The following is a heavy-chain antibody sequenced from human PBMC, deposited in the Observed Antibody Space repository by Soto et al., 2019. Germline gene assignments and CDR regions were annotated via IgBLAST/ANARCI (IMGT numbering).Heavy chain of an antibody. CDR3: ARDRGAVACSSLLCDP. D-gene: IGHD6-19*01. CDR1: SVNFG. V-gene: IGHV4-30-4*01. CDR2: IYRSGST. J-gene: IGHJ5*02. Sequence: SVNFGCRCIRQTTGKGLEWIGYIYRSGSTYYNPSLKSRVTISVDTSKNQFSLKLTSVIAADTAIYYCARDRGAVACSSLLCDPWGPGSRVT.